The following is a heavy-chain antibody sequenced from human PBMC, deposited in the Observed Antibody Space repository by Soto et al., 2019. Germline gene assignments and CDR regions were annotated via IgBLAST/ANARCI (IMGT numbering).Heavy chain of an antibody. CDR2: MYYSGST. CDR3: ARGYLQSGYSSSWVFDY. V-gene: IGHV4-31*03. D-gene: IGHD6-13*01. Sequence: QVQLRESGPGLVKPSQTLSLTCTVSGGSINSGGYYWNWIRQHPGKGLAWIGYMYYSGSTYYNPFLRSRVIISADTSENHFSLNLSSVTAADTAVYFCARGYLQSGYSSSWVFDYWGQGTLVNVSS. J-gene: IGHJ4*02. CDR1: GGSINSGGYY.